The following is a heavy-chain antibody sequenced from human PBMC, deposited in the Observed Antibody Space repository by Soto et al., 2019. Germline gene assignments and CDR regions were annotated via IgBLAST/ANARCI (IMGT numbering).Heavy chain of an antibody. J-gene: IGHJ4*02. D-gene: IGHD3-10*01. CDR2: ITSNNNYI. V-gene: IGHV3-21*01. CDR3: GRDTNFFASGSGVDY. Sequence: GGSLRISCAASGFTFSTYNMNLVRQAPGKGLEWVSSITSNNNYIHYAASVEGRFTISRDNAKNSLYLQMNSLRVEDTAVYYCGRDTNFFASGSGVDYWGQGTLVTVSS. CDR1: GFTFSTYN.